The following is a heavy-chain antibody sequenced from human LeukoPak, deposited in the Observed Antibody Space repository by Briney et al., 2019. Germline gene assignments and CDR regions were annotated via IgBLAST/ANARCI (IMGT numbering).Heavy chain of an antibody. Sequence: PGGSLRLSCAASGFTFSNYSMNWVRQAPGKGLEWVSSISSRSNYIYYADSVKGRFTISRDNAKNSLYLQMNSLRAEDTAVYYCASPIAARLSLDYWGQGTLVTVSS. CDR3: ASPIAARLSLDY. CDR2: ISSRSNYI. V-gene: IGHV3-21*01. J-gene: IGHJ4*02. D-gene: IGHD6-6*01. CDR1: GFTFSNYS.